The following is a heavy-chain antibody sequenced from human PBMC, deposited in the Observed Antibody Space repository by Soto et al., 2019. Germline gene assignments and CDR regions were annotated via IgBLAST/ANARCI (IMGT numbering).Heavy chain of an antibody. CDR3: SKSLGATRTFDY. D-gene: IGHD1-26*01. V-gene: IGHV3-23*01. Sequence: GGSLRLSCAASGFTFSSFGMSWVRQAPGKGLEWVSSISYSGGNTCYADSVKGRFTISRDNSKNTLYLQMNSLRAEDTAVYYCSKSLGATRTFDYWGQGTLVTVSS. CDR1: GFTFSSFG. CDR2: ISYSGGNT. J-gene: IGHJ4*02.